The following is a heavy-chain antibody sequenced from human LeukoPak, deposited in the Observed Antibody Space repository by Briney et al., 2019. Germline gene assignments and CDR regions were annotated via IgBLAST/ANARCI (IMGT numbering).Heavy chain of an antibody. CDR1: GYSISSGYY. D-gene: IGHD6-19*01. CDR2: IYHSGST. CDR3: ARVGIAVAGTLGYYYYGMDV. V-gene: IGHV4-38-2*02. J-gene: IGHJ6*02. Sequence: PSETLSLTCTVSGYSISSGYYWGWIRRPPGKGLEWIGSIYHSGSTYYNPSLKSRVTISVDTSKNQFSLKLSSVTAADTAVYYCARVGIAVAGTLGYYYYGMDVWGQGTTVTVSS.